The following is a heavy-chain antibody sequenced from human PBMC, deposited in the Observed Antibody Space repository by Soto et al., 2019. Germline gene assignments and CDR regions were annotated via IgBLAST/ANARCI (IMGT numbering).Heavy chain of an antibody. Sequence: GGSLRLSCAASGFTFSSYAMHWVRQAPGKGLEWVAVISYDGSNKYYADSVKGRFTISRDNSKNTLYLQMNSLRAEDTAVYYCARNYYDSSGYHNDYWGQXTLVTVSS. D-gene: IGHD3-22*01. CDR1: GFTFSSYA. CDR3: ARNYYDSSGYHNDY. J-gene: IGHJ4*02. V-gene: IGHV3-30-3*01. CDR2: ISYDGSNK.